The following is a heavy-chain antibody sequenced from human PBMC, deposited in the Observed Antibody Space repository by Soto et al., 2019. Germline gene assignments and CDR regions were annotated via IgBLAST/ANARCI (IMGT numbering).Heavy chain of an antibody. CDR3: LIAVAGSFAPDY. CDR2: ISSSSTYI. D-gene: IGHD6-19*01. CDR1: GFTFSTYS. Sequence: SLRLSCAASGFTFSTYSMNWVRQAPGKGLEWVSYISSSSTYIYYADSVKGRFTISRDNAKNSPYLQMNSLRAEDTAVYYCLIAVAGSFAPDYWGQGTLVTVSS. V-gene: IGHV3-21*01. J-gene: IGHJ4*02.